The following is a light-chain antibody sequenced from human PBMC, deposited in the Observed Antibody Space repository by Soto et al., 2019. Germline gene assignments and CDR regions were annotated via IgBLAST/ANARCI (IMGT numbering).Light chain of an antibody. Sequence: QSAVTQPASVAGSPGQSITISCTGTSSDVGGYNYVSWYQHHPGKAPKLMIYEVSSRPSGVSNRFSGSKSGNTASLIISGLQAEDEADYYCSSYTSSSTSVFGTGTKLTVL. CDR2: EVS. V-gene: IGLV2-14*01. CDR3: SSYTSSSTSV. J-gene: IGLJ1*01. CDR1: SSDVGGYNY.